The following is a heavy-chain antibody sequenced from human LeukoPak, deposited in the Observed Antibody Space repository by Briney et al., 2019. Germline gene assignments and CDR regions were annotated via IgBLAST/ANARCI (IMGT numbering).Heavy chain of an antibody. CDR1: GFTFSNAW. J-gene: IGHJ4*02. V-gene: IGHV3-15*01. D-gene: IGHD3-10*01. CDR2: IKSKTDGGTT. CDR3: TTGSDYGSGTNYGDYFDY. Sequence: GGSLRLSCAASGFTFSNAWMSWVRQAPGKGLEWVGRIKSKTDGGTTDYAAPVKGRFTISRDDSKNTLYLQMNSLKTEDTAVYYCTTGSDYGSGTNYGDYFDYWGQGTLVTVSS.